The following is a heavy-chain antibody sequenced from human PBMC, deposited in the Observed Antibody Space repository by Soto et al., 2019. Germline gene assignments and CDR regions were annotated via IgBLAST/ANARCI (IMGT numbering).Heavy chain of an antibody. Sequence: QVQLVQSGAEVKKPGASVRVSCKGLGYTFTGYYIHWIRQAPGQGLERLAWINANSGGASHAQKFQGRVTMTRDTSISTVYMELSRLTSDDTAVYYCAREKIVAGFYYGLDVWGQGTTVTVSS. J-gene: IGHJ6*02. CDR2: INANSGGA. CDR1: GYTFTGYY. D-gene: IGHD5-12*01. V-gene: IGHV1-2*02. CDR3: AREKIVAGFYYGLDV.